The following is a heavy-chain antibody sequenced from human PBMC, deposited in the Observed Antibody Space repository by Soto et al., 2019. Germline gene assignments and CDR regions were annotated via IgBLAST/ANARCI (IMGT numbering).Heavy chain of an antibody. J-gene: IGHJ4*02. CDR3: ARLGSSGLYQGSYFDY. D-gene: IGHD6-19*01. V-gene: IGHV4-39*01. CDR1: GGSITRNNHY. CDR2: ILYSGST. Sequence: QLQLQESGPGLVKPSETLSLTCIVSGGSITRNNHYWGWIRQSPGKGLEWIGSILYSGSTNYNPAVTSRVTLSVETCKNQFSLKMSSVTAADTALYYCARLGSSGLYQGSYFDYWGQGTLVTVSS.